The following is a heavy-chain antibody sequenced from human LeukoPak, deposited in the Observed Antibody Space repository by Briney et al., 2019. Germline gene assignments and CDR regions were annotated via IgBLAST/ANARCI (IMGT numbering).Heavy chain of an antibody. CDR3: AREGEIGYDLSDY. J-gene: IGHJ4*02. CDR2: INPSGGST. CDR1: GYTFTNYY. Sequence: AASVKVSRKASGYTFTNYYVNWVRQAPGQGLEWMGIINPSGGSTSYAQKFQGRVTVTRDTSTSTVYMELSSLRSEDTAMYYCAREGEIGYDLSDYWGQGTLVTVSS. V-gene: IGHV1-46*01. D-gene: IGHD5-12*01.